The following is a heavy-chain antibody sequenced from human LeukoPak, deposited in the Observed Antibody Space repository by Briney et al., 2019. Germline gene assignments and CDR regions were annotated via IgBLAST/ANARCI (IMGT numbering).Heavy chain of an antibody. J-gene: IGHJ4*02. D-gene: IGHD3-22*01. CDR3: AKRGVVIRVILVGFHKEAYYFDS. V-gene: IGHV3-30*18. Sequence: QPGRSLTLSCAASGFTFSDYGMHWVRQAPGKGLDWLAVISYDGGSKYYADSVKGRFTISRDNSKNTVYLQMNSLRAEDTAVYFCAKRGVVIRVILVGFHKEAYYFDSWGQGALVTVSS. CDR2: ISYDGGSK. CDR1: GFTFSDYG.